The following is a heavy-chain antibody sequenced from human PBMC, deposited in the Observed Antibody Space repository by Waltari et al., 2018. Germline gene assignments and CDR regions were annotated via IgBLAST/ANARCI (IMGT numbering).Heavy chain of an antibody. V-gene: IGHV1-69*13. CDR2: IIPIFGTA. Sequence: QVQLVQSGSEVKKPGSPVKVSCKTSGGTFRSYANRRVRQAPGQGLEWMGGIIPIFGTANYAQKFQGRVTITADESTSTAYMELSSLRSEDTAVYYCAREEQIFGVVFDYWGQGTLVTVSS. CDR1: GGTFRSYA. CDR3: AREEQIFGVVFDY. D-gene: IGHD3-3*01. J-gene: IGHJ4*02.